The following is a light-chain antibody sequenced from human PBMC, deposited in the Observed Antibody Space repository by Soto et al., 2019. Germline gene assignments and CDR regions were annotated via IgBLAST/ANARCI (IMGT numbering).Light chain of an antibody. Sequence: QSVLTQPASVSGSPGQSITISCTGASGDIGSYNYVSWYQQHPGKAPKLIIYDVTNRPAGISSRFSASKSGDTASLTISVLQADDEADYFCSSYKSTSTPYVFGTGTKVTVL. V-gene: IGLV2-14*03. CDR2: DVT. J-gene: IGLJ1*01. CDR3: SSYKSTSTPYV. CDR1: SGDIGSYNY.